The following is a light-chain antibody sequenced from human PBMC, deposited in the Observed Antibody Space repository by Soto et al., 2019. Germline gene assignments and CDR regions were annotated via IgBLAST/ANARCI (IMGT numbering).Light chain of an antibody. Sequence: QSVLTQPPSVSGAPGQRVTISCTGSSSNIWAGYDVHWYQQLPGTAPKLLIYGNSNRPSGVPDRFSGSKSGTSASLAITGLQAEDWADYYCQSYDSSLSGSVFGGGTKLTVL. V-gene: IGLV1-40*01. J-gene: IGLJ3*02. CDR3: QSYDSSLSGSV. CDR2: GNS. CDR1: SSNIWAGYD.